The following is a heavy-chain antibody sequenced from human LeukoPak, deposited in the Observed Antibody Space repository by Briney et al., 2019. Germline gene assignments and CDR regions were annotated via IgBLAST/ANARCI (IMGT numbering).Heavy chain of an antibody. Sequence: ASVKVSCKASGGTFSSYAISWVRQAPGQGLEWMEGIIPIFGTANYAQKFQGRVTITADKSTSTAYMELSSLRSEDTAVYYCARTRSSSSSWYGQFDYWGQGTLVTVSS. CDR3: ARTRSSSSSWYGQFDY. D-gene: IGHD6-13*01. V-gene: IGHV1-69*06. J-gene: IGHJ4*02. CDR1: GGTFSSYA. CDR2: IIPIFGTA.